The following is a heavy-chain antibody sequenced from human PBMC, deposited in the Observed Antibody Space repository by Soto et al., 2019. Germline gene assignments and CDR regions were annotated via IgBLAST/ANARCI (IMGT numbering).Heavy chain of an antibody. Sequence: GGSLRLSCATSGFTFSTYAMSWVRQAPGKGLEWVSSMSGSGGSTYYADSLKGRFTISRDNSKNTMYLEMNSLRVEDTAVYYCAKKHVAGGSRMSLVDYWGQGTLVTVSS. J-gene: IGHJ4*02. CDR3: AKKHVAGGSRMSLVDY. CDR2: MSGSGGST. D-gene: IGHD6-13*01. V-gene: IGHV3-23*01. CDR1: GFTFSTYA.